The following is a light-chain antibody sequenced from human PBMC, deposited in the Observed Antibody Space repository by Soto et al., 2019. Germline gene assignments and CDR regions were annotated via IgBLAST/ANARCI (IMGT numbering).Light chain of an antibody. Sequence: DIQLTQSPSTLSSSVGDRVTITCRASQSISSWLAWYQQKPGKAPKLLIYNASTLQSGVPSRFSGSRSGTDFTLTISSLQPEDFATYYCQQFNNYPLTFGPGTKVDIK. CDR3: QQFNNYPLT. CDR2: NAS. V-gene: IGKV1-5*03. CDR1: QSISSW. J-gene: IGKJ3*01.